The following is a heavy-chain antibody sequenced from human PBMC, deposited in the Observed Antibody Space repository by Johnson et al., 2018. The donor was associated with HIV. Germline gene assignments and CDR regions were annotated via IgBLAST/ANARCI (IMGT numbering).Heavy chain of an antibody. CDR2: IYSGGSTI. V-gene: IGHV3-53*01. J-gene: IGHJ3*02. Sequence: VQLVESGGGLIQPGGSLRLSCAASGFTVSSNYMSWVRQAPGKGLEWVSGIYSGGSTIYYADSVKCRFTISRDNAKNSLYLQMNSLRAEDTAVYYCVSREWELHAFDIWGQGTMVTVSS. CDR1: GFTVSSNY. CDR3: VSREWELHAFDI. D-gene: IGHD1-26*01.